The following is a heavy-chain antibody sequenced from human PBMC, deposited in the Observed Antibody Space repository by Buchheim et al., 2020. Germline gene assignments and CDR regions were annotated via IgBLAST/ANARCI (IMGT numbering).Heavy chain of an antibody. J-gene: IGHJ6*02. CDR3: ARDVTAFVSYYYYGMDV. Sequence: QVQLMESGGGLVKPGGSLRLSCAASGFTFSDYYMSWIRQAPGKGLEWLSYISTSGGTTYYADSVKGRFTISRSNAKNSLYLQMNSLRAEDTADYYCARDVTAFVSYYYYGMDVWGQGT. V-gene: IGHV3-11*01. D-gene: IGHD2/OR15-2a*01. CDR2: ISTSGGTT. CDR1: GFTFSDYY.